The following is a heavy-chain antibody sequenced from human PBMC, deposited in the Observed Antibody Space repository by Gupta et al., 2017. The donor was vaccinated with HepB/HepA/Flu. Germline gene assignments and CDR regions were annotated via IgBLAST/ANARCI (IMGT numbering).Heavy chain of an antibody. CDR1: GFTFSSYA. CDR3: AKDNGLLWLKGDYFDY. J-gene: IGHJ4*02. CDR2: ISGSGGST. D-gene: IGHD3-10*01. V-gene: IGHV3-23*01. Sequence: EVQLLESGGGLVQPGGSLRLSCAASGFTFSSYAMSWVRQAPGKGLEWVSAISGSGGSTYYADSVKGRFTISRDNSKNTLYLQMNSLRAEDTAVYYCAKDNGLLWLKGDYFDYWGQGTLVTVSS.